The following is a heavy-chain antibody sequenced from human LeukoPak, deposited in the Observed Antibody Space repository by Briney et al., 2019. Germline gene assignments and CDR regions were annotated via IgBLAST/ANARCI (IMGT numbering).Heavy chain of an antibody. V-gene: IGHV4-38-2*02. J-gene: IGHJ5*02. D-gene: IGHD1-26*01. CDR2: IYHSGST. CDR3: ARDSSWWELRARPNWFDP. CDR1: GYSISSAYY. Sequence: PETLSLTCTVSGYSISSAYYWGWIRQPPGKGLEWIGSIYHSGSTYYNPSLKSRVTISVDTSKNQFSLKLRSVTAADTAVYYCARDSSWWELRARPNWFDPWGQGTLVTVSS.